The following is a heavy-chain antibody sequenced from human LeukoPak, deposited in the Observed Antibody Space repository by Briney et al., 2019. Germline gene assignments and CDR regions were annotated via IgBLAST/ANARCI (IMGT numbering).Heavy chain of an antibody. CDR1: GFTFSSYA. Sequence: GGSLRLSCAASGFTFSSYAMSWVRQAPGKGLEWVSAISGSGGSTYYADSVKGRFTISRDNSKNTLYLQMNSLRAEDTAVYYCAKDRDDYIWGSHPFDYWGQGTLVTVSS. CDR3: AKDRDDYIWGSHPFDY. D-gene: IGHD3-16*02. J-gene: IGHJ4*02. CDR2: ISGSGGST. V-gene: IGHV3-23*01.